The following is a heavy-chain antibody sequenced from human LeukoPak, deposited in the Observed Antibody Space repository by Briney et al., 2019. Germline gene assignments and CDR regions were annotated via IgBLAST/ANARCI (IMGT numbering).Heavy chain of an antibody. V-gene: IGHV3-21*01. J-gene: IGHJ6*03. CDR1: GFTFSSYS. CDR3: ARGPPLEVDYYYYMGV. CDR2: ISSSSSYI. D-gene: IGHD3-3*01. Sequence: GGSLRLSCAASGFTFSSYSMNWVRQAPGKGLEWVSSISSSSSYIYYADSVKGRFTISRDNAKNSLYLQMNSLRAEDTAVYYCARGPPLEVDYYYYMGVWGKGTTVTVSS.